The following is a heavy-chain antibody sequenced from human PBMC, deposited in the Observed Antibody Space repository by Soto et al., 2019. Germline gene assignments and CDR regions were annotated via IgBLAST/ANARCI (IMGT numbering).Heavy chain of an antibody. CDR1: GFTFSSYG. Sequence: GGSLRLSCAASGFTFSSYGMSWVRQAPGKGLEWVSAISGSGGSTYYADSVKGRFTISRDNSKNKLYLQMNSLRAEDTAVSYFAKGAHYYDFWSGYYNISYFDYWGQGTLVTVSS. CDR3: AKGAHYYDFWSGYYNISYFDY. V-gene: IGHV3-23*01. CDR2: ISGSGGST. D-gene: IGHD3-3*01. J-gene: IGHJ4*02.